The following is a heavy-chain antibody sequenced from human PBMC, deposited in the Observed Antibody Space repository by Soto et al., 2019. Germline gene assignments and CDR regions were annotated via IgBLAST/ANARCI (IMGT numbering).Heavy chain of an antibody. J-gene: IGHJ6*02. CDR2: ISYDGSNK. CDR1: GFTFSSYA. V-gene: IGHV3-30-3*01. CDR3: ARDRTTVTSIYYYYGMDV. D-gene: IGHD4-4*01. Sequence: QVQLVESGGGVVQPGRSLRLSCAASGFTFSSYAMHWVRQAPGKGLEWVAVISYDGSNKYYADSVKGRFTISRDNSKNTLYLQMNSLRAEDTAVYYCARDRTTVTSIYYYYGMDVWGQGTTVTVSS.